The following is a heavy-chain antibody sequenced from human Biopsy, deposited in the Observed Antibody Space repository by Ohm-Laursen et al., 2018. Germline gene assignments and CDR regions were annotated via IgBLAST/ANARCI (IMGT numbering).Heavy chain of an antibody. D-gene: IGHD2-15*01. CDR3: ARDYSWDY. Sequence: PPGTLSLTCTVSGYIIDSNYYWGWIRQPPGKGLEWIGSILHNRGTFYNPSLQSRITISVDTSKNHFSLKLISVTAADTAVYYCARDYSWDYWGQGILVTVSS. CDR2: ILHNRGT. V-gene: IGHV4-38-2*02. J-gene: IGHJ4*02. CDR1: GYIIDSNYY.